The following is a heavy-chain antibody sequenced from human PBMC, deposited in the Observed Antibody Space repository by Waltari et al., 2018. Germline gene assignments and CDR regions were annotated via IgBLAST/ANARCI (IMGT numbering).Heavy chain of an antibody. Sequence: HVPLLQSGAEVKNPGSSVKVSCKASGGTLAGHGISRVRHVPGQGLEWMGVIIPMFGIPDYSQKCQGRLTITADESSTTVYMELISLRSEDTAVYYCATHKLGISQHYYHMDVWGKGTTVTISS. CDR2: IIPMFGIP. J-gene: IGHJ6*03. CDR1: GGTLAGHG. D-gene: IGHD3-3*02. V-gene: IGHV1-69*12. CDR3: ATHKLGISQHYYHMDV.